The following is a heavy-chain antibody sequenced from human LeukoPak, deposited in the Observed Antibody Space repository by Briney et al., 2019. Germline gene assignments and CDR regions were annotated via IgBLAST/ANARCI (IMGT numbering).Heavy chain of an antibody. D-gene: IGHD3-16*01. V-gene: IGHV4-61*02. CDR2: IYTSGST. Sequence: SETLSLTCTVSGGSISSGSYYWSWIRQPAGKGLEWIGRIYTSGSTNYNPSLKSRVTISVDTSKNQFSLKLSSVTAADTAVYYCARGGDRGIYYMDVWGKGTTVTVSS. CDR3: ARGGDRGIYYMDV. CDR1: GGSISSGSYY. J-gene: IGHJ6*03.